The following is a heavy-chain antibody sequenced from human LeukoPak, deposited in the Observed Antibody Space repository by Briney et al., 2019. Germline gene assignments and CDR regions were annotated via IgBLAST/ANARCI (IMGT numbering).Heavy chain of an antibody. CDR2: ITSSGRST. Sequence: GGSLRLSCSASGFIFYSYAMHWVRQAPGRGLEYVAAITSSGRSTFHANSVTGRVTISRDNSKNTLYLQMGSLRPEDMAVYFCTRGPGYDYVWGTYRADYWGQGTLVTVCS. CDR3: TRGPGYDYVWGTYRADY. D-gene: IGHD3-16*02. CDR1: GFIFYSYA. J-gene: IGHJ4*02. V-gene: IGHV3-64*01.